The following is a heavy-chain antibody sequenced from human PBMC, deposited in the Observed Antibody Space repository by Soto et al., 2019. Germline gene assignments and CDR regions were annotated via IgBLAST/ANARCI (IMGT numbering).Heavy chain of an antibody. D-gene: IGHD6-13*01. Sequence: GGSLRLSCVASGFIFSSYGMHWVRQAPGKGLEWVAVISYDGSNKYYADSVKGRFTISRDNSKNMLYLQMNSLRAEDTAVYYCAKDVSIAAADYYFDYWGQGTLVTVSS. CDR3: AKDVSIAAADYYFDY. J-gene: IGHJ4*02. CDR1: GFIFSSYG. V-gene: IGHV3-30*18. CDR2: ISYDGSNK.